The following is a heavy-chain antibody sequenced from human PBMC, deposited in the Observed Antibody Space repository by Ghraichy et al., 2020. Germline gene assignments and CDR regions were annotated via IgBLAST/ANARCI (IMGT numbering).Heavy chain of an antibody. CDR3: ARGGDTMVRRVKFFDY. CDR2: INSDGSST. J-gene: IGHJ4*02. Sequence: GGSLRLSCAASGFTFSSYWMHWVRQAPGKGLVWVSRINSDGSSTSYADSVKGRFTISRDNAKNTLYLQMNSLRAEDTAVYYCARGGDTMVRRVKFFDYWGQGTLVTVSS. D-gene: IGHD3-10*01. CDR1: GFTFSSYW. V-gene: IGHV3-74*01.